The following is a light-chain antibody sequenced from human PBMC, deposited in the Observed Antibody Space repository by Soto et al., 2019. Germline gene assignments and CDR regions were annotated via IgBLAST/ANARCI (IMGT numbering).Light chain of an antibody. CDR2: EGS. V-gene: IGLV2-23*01. J-gene: IGLJ7*01. CDR3: CSYAGSRINWV. Sequence: QSVLTQPASVSGSPGQSITISCTGTSSDVGSYNLVSWYQQHPGKAPKLMIYEGSKRPSGVSNRFSGSKSGNTASLTLSGLQAEDEADYYCCSYAGSRINWVFGGGTQLTVL. CDR1: SSDVGSYNL.